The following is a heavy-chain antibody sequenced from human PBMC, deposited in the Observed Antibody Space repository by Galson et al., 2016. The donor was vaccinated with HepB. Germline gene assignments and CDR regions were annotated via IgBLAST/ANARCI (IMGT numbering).Heavy chain of an antibody. CDR3: ARDPRGITARLRGDHTGGFDR. CDR2: IWHGGRNK. CDR1: GFTFRDYG. V-gene: IGHV3-33*01. J-gene: IGHJ5*02. Sequence: SLRLSCAASGFTFRDYGMHWVRQAPGKGLEWVAVIWHGGRNKYYADSAKGRFTISRDNSQNTLYLQMNSLRAEDTAVYYCARDPRGITARLRGDHTGGFDRWGQGTLVTVSS. D-gene: IGHD6-6*01.